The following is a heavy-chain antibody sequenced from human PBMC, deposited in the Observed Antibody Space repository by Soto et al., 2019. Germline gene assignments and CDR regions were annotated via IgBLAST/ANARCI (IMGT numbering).Heavy chain of an antibody. CDR1: GGTFSSYT. CDR3: AREEYYYGSGSFFTG. Sequence: QVQLVQSGAEVKKPGSSVKVSCKASGGTFSSYTISWVRQAPGQGLEWMGRIIPILGIANYAQKFQGRVTITADKSTSTAYMELSSLRSEDTAVYYCAREEYYYGSGSFFTGWGQGTLVTVCS. CDR2: IIPILGIA. V-gene: IGHV1-69*08. J-gene: IGHJ4*02. D-gene: IGHD3-10*01.